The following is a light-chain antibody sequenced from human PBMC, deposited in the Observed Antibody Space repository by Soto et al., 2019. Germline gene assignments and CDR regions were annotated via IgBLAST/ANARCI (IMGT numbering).Light chain of an antibody. J-gene: IGKJ4*01. CDR2: DSS. Sequence: DIQMTRSPCSLSASVGDRVTITCQASHDVTNSLNWYQQKPGKAPDLLIFDSSNLETGVPSRFSGNESGTDFSCTISSLHPEDIGTYYCQQYDVPLFTVGGGTKVEI. V-gene: IGKV1-33*01. CDR1: HDVTNS. CDR3: QQYDVPLFT.